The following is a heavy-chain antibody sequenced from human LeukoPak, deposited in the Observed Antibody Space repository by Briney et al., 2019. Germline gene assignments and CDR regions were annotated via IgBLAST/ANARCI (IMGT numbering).Heavy chain of an antibody. J-gene: IGHJ3*02. Sequence: GGSLRLSCEASGFSFDDYGVSWVRQSTGKGLEWVSAITNWNGGSTGYADSVRGRFTISRDNAKNSLYLQMNSLRAEDTALYYCARCSRSSTDCYSAFDIWGQGTMVTVSS. CDR1: GFSFDDYG. CDR2: ITNWNGGST. V-gene: IGHV3-20*04. CDR3: ARCSRSSTDCYSAFDI. D-gene: IGHD2-2*02.